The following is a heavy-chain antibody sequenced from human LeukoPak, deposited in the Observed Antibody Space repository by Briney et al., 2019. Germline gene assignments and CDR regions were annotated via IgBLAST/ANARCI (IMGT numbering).Heavy chain of an antibody. CDR3: ARAIAVAGITYYFDY. D-gene: IGHD6-19*01. CDR1: GGSISSYY. J-gene: IGHJ4*02. Sequence: SETLSPTCTVSGGSISSYYWSWIRQPPGKGLEWIGYIYYSGSTNYNPSLKSRVTISVDTSKNQFSLKLSSVTAADTAVYYCARAIAVAGITYYFDYWGQGTLVTVSS. V-gene: IGHV4-59*01. CDR2: IYYSGST.